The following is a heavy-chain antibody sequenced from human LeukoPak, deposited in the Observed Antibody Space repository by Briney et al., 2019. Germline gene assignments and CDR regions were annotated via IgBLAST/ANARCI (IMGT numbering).Heavy chain of an antibody. J-gene: IGHJ4*02. CDR1: GLTLSSFW. Sequence: GGSLRLSCAASGLTLSSFWMSWVRQAPGKGLEWVANIKQDGNEKYYADSVKGRFTISRDNAKNSLYLQMNSLRAEDTAVYYCATIKVRANNYDTDGFEYWGQGTLVTVSS. V-gene: IGHV3-7*05. D-gene: IGHD3-10*01. CDR2: IKQDGNEK. CDR3: ATIKVRANNYDTDGFEY.